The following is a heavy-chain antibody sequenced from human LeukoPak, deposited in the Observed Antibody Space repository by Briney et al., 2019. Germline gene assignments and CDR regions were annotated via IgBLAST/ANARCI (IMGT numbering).Heavy chain of an antibody. J-gene: IGHJ4*02. CDR3: ASNTYCSGGSCNRI. Sequence: SETLSLTCTVSGGSISSYYWSWIRQPAGQGLVWIGRIYTSGSTNYNPSLKSRITMSVDTSKNQFSLKLSSVTAADTAVYYCASNTYCSGGSCNRIWGQGTLVNVSS. CDR1: GGSISSYY. D-gene: IGHD2-15*01. CDR2: IYTSGST. V-gene: IGHV4-4*07.